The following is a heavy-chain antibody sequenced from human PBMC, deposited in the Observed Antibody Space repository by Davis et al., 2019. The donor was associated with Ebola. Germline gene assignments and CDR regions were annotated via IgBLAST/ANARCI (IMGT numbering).Heavy chain of an antibody. Sequence: ASVKVSCKASGYTFTSYGISWVRQAPGQGLEWMGWISGYNARANYTQKLQGRVTMTTDTSTGTAYMELRSLRSDDTAVYYCARSQDPSWYYFDYWGQGTLVTVSS. CDR3: ARSQDPSWYYFDY. V-gene: IGHV1-18*04. CDR1: GYTFTSYG. D-gene: IGHD2-15*01. CDR2: ISGYNARA. J-gene: IGHJ4*02.